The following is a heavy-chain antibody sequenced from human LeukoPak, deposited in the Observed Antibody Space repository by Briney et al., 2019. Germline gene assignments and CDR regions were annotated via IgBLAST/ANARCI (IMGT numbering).Heavy chain of an antibody. Sequence: GGSLRLSCAASGFTFGSYSMNWVRQAPGKGLEWVSTISSSSSYIYYADSVKGRFTISRDNAKNSLYLQMSSLRAEDTAVYYCGRDSPTNDYWGQGTLVTASS. CDR2: ISSSSSYI. V-gene: IGHV3-21*01. D-gene: IGHD5-24*01. CDR3: GRDSPTNDY. CDR1: GFTFGSYS. J-gene: IGHJ4*02.